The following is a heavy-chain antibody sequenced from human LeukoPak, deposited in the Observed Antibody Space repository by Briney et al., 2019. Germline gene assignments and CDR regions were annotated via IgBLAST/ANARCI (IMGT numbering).Heavy chain of an antibody. CDR3: ARGPAARETGTFDY. Sequence: ASVKVSCKVSGYTLTELSMHCVRQAPGKGLEWMGRIIPILGIANYAQKFQGRVTITADKSTSTAYMELSSLRSEDTAVYYCARGPAARETGTFDYWGQGTLVTVSS. D-gene: IGHD2-2*01. CDR2: IIPILGIA. CDR1: GYTLTELS. J-gene: IGHJ4*02. V-gene: IGHV1-69*04.